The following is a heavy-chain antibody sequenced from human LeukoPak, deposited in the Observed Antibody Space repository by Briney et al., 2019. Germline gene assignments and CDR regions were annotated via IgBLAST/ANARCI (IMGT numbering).Heavy chain of an antibody. D-gene: IGHD6-6*01. J-gene: IGHJ6*03. CDR2: ISWNSGSI. Sequence: PGRSLRLSCAASGFTFDDYAMHWVRQAPGKGLEWVSGISWNSGSIGYADSVKGRFTISRDNAKNSLYLQMNSLRAEDTALYYCAKGLEKPLDYYYLDVWGKGTTVTVSS. CDR3: AKGLEKPLDYYYLDV. V-gene: IGHV3-9*01. CDR1: GFTFDDYA.